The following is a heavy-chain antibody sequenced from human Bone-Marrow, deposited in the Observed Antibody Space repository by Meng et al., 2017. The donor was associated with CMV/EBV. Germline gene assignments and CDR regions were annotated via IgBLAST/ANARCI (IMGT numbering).Heavy chain of an antibody. CDR2: ISSSSSYI. CDR1: GFTFSSYS. Sequence: GGSLRLSCAASGFTFSSYSMNWVRQAPGKGLEWVSSISSSSSYIYYADSVKGRFIISRDNAKNSLYLQMNSLRAEDTAVYYCARDSGYCSSTSCPLTFDAFDIWGQGTMVTVSS. D-gene: IGHD2-2*01. V-gene: IGHV3-21*01. CDR3: ARDSGYCSSTSCPLTFDAFDI. J-gene: IGHJ3*02.